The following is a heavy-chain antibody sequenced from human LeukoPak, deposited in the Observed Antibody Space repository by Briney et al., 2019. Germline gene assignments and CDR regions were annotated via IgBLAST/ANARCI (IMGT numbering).Heavy chain of an antibody. CDR2: IYYSGST. Sequence: SETLSLTCTVSGGSISSYYWSWIRQPPGKGLEWIGYIYYSGSTNYNPSLKSRVTISVDTSKNQFSLKLSSVTAADTAVYYCAGREPYYYYMDVWGKGTTVTVSS. CDR3: AGREPYYYYMDV. V-gene: IGHV4-59*01. D-gene: IGHD1-14*01. J-gene: IGHJ6*03. CDR1: GGSISSYY.